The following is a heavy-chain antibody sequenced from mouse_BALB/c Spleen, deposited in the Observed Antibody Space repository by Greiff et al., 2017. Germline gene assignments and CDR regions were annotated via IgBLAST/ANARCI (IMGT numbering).Heavy chain of an antibody. V-gene: IGHV1S135*01. D-gene: IGHD4-1*01. CDR2: IDPFNGGT. CDR1: GYSFTSYY. CDR3: ARTGTMDY. J-gene: IGHJ4*01. Sequence: EVQLQQSGPELMKPGASVKISCKASGYSFTSYYMHWVKQSHGKSLEWIGYIDPFNGGTSYNQKFKGKATLTVDKSSSTAYMHLSSLTSEDSAVYYCARTGTMDYWGQGTSVTVSS.